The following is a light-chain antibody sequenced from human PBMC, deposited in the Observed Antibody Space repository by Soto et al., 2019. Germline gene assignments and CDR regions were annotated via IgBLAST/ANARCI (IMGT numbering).Light chain of an antibody. CDR1: QSISSW. J-gene: IGKJ1*01. V-gene: IGKV1-5*01. CDR2: DAS. CDR3: PQWWT. Sequence: DIQMTQSPSTLSASVGDRVTITCRASQSISSWLAWYQQKPGKAPKLLIYDASSLESGVPSRFSGSGSGTEFTLTISSLQPDDFATYYCPQWWTFGQGTKV.